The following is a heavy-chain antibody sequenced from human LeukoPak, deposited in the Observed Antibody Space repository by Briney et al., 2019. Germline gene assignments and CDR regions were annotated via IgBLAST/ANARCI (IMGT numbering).Heavy chain of an antibody. CDR2: MSPHNGHT. J-gene: IGHJ3*01. Sequence: ASVKVSCEASGYTFIDYDINWVRQAPGQGLEWMGLMSPHNGHTEYVQNFQGRVTMTRDTSTGTAYMELRSLRSEDTAVYYCARRTPRCGGTCYDAFDVWGQGTMVTVSS. D-gene: IGHD2-21*01. CDR1: GYTFIDYD. V-gene: IGHV1-8*01. CDR3: ARRTPRCGGTCYDAFDV.